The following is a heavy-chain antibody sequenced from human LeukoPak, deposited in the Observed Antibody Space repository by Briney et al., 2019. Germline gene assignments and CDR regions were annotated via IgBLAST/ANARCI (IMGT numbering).Heavy chain of an antibody. V-gene: IGHV4-4*07. CDR3: ARASGNYPTGYYYYYYMDV. J-gene: IGHJ6*03. CDR2: IYSTGST. CDR1: GGSNSSYY. Sequence: SETLSLTCTVSGGSNSSYYWSWIRQPAGKGLEWIGRIYSTGSTNYKPSLKSRVTMSVDTSKNQFSLKLSSVTAADTAVYYCARASGNYPTGYYYYYYMDVWGKGTTVTVSS. D-gene: IGHD1-26*01.